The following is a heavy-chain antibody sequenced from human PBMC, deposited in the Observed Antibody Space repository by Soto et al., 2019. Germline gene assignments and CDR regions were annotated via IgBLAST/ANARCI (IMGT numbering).Heavy chain of an antibody. CDR3: ARDPGDPVTRLPKYNWFDP. V-gene: IGHV3-48*01. D-gene: IGHD4-4*01. J-gene: IGHJ5*02. CDR2: ISSSSSTI. CDR1: GFTFSSYS. Sequence: GGSLRLSCAASGFTFSSYSMNWVRQAPGKGLEWVSYISSSSSTIYYADSVKGRFTISRDNAKNSLYLQMNSLRAEDTAVYYCARDPGDPVTRLPKYNWFDPWGQGTLVTVSS.